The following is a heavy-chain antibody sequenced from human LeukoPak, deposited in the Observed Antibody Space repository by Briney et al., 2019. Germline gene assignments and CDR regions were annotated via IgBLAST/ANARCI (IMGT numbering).Heavy chain of an antibody. Sequence: SETLSLTCTVSGGSITSYYRSWIRQPPGEGLEWIGYIYYSGSSNYNPSLKSRVTISVDTSKNHFSLRLSSVTAADTAVYYCASLGGTYDYWGQGTLVTVSS. CDR1: GGSITSYY. D-gene: IGHD1-26*01. CDR2: IYYSGSS. J-gene: IGHJ4*02. CDR3: ASLGGTYDY. V-gene: IGHV4-59*08.